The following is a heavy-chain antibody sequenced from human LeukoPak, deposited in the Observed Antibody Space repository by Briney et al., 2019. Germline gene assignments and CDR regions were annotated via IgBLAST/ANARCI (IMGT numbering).Heavy chain of an antibody. CDR3: ARDLACGDYVAPVY. CDR2: INSDGSST. J-gene: IGHJ4*02. CDR1: GFTFSRYW. D-gene: IGHD4-17*01. Sequence: RGSLRLACAASGFTFSRYWMHWVRQAPGKGLVWVSRINSDGSSTDYAGSGKGRFTISRDNAKNTLYVQMNSRRAEDTAVYYCARDLACGDYVAPVYWGQGTLVTVSS. V-gene: IGHV3-74*01.